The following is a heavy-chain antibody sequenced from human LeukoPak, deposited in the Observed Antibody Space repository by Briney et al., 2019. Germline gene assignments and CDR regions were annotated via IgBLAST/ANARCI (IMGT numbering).Heavy chain of an antibody. J-gene: IGHJ4*02. Sequence: GGSLRLSCAGSGSTFDDYAMHWIRQPPGKGLQWVSLISGPGSVTHQADSVKGRFTISRDNSKNSLYLQMSSLRTEDTALYYCARGTGSGSYLLDYWGQGTLVTVSS. V-gene: IGHV3-43*02. CDR3: ARGTGSGSYLLDY. CDR2: ISGPGSVT. CDR1: GSTFDDYA. D-gene: IGHD6-6*01.